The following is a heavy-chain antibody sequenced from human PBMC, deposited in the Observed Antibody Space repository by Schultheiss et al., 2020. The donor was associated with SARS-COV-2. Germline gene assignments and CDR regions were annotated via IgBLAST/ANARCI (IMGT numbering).Heavy chain of an antibody. CDR2: ISNDGDNK. CDR3: ARGVYGDYFDY. Sequence: GGSLRLSCAASGFTFSNYGMHWVRQAPGKGLQWVALISNDGDNKFYEDSVKGRFTISRDNSKNTLYLQMNSLRAEDTAVYYCARGVYGDYFDYWGQGTLVTVSS. D-gene: IGHD4-17*01. J-gene: IGHJ4*02. CDR1: GFTFSNYG. V-gene: IGHV3-30*03.